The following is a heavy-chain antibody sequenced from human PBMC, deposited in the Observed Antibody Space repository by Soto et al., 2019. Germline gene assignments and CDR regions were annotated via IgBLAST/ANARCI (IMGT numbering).Heavy chain of an antibody. CDR3: ARSPGVFDY. Sequence: QVQLVQSGAEVKKPGSSVKVSCKASGGTFSSLAISWVRQAPGQGLEWMGGLVPVFGTANYAQKFQDRVTITADKSTSTSYMELSRVRSEDTAVYYCARSPGVFDYWGQGTLVNVSS. CDR1: GGTFSSLA. V-gene: IGHV1-69*06. CDR2: LVPVFGTA. J-gene: IGHJ4*02. D-gene: IGHD3-10*01.